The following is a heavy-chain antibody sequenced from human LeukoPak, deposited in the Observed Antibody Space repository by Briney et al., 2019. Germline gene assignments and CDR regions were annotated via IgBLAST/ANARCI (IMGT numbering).Heavy chain of an antibody. CDR3: ARTPTYCGGDCYYFDP. CDR1: GGSISSYY. CDR2: IHHTGST. J-gene: IGHJ5*02. Sequence: SETLSLTCTVSGGSISSYYWSWIRQPPGKGLEWIGYIHHTGSTYYNPSLKSRVTISVDRSKNQFSLKLSSVTAADTAMYFCARTPTYCGGDCYYFDPWGQGTLVTVSS. V-gene: IGHV4-59*12. D-gene: IGHD2-21*02.